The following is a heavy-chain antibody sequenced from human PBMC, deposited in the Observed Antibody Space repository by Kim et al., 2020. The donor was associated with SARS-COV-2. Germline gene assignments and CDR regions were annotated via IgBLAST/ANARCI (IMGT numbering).Heavy chain of an antibody. CDR2: IYYTGST. V-gene: IGHV4-59*08. CDR1: VGSISSYY. J-gene: IGHJ3*02. CDR3: ARHGGSYGPIPHGFAI. D-gene: IGHD5-18*01. Sequence: SETLSLTCTVSVGSISSYYWSWIRQPRWKGRDWICYIYYTGSTIHNPSLKSRVTMSVDTARNQLSLKLKAVNAADTAVYYCARHGGSYGPIPHGFAIWCQGAMVTVSS.